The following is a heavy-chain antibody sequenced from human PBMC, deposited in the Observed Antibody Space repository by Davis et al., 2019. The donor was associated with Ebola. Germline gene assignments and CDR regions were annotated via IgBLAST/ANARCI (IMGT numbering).Heavy chain of an antibody. V-gene: IGHV2-26*01. CDR1: GFSLSNARMG. D-gene: IGHD3-3*01. Sequence: SGSTLVKPTETLTLTCTVSGFSLSNARMGVSWIRQPPGKALEWLAHIFSNDEKSYSTSLKSRLTISKDTSKSQVVLTMTNMDPVDTATYYCARIGVTYYDFWSGSSEPYYMDVWGKGTTVTVSS. CDR2: IFSNDEK. J-gene: IGHJ6*03. CDR3: ARIGVTYYDFWSGSSEPYYMDV.